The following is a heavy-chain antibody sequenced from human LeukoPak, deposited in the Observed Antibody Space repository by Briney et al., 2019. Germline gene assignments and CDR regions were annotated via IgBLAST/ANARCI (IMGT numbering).Heavy chain of an antibody. Sequence: SETLSLTCIVSGCSFSSFYWSWIGQPPGKGLGWIGYLYDSASTSYNPSLKSRVTISVDTSKDQFSLKLSSVTAADTAVYYCARSGYYYDLHIWGQGTMVTISS. J-gene: IGHJ3*02. V-gene: IGHV4-59*01. CDR3: ARSGYYYDLHI. CDR1: GCSFSSFY. D-gene: IGHD3-22*01. CDR2: LYDSAST.